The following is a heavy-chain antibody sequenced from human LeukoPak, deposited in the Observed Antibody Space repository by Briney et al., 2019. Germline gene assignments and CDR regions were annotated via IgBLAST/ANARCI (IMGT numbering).Heavy chain of an antibody. D-gene: IGHD6-13*01. V-gene: IGHV3-23*01. CDR1: GFTFDNYG. CDR3: AREAIAAAGMRGYYFDY. Sequence: PGGSLRLSCAASGFTFDNYGMTWVRQAPGKGLEWVSAISGSGGSTYYADSVKGRFTISRDNSRNTLYLQMNSLRAEDTAVYYCAREAIAAAGMRGYYFDYWGQGTLVTVSS. J-gene: IGHJ4*02. CDR2: ISGSGGST.